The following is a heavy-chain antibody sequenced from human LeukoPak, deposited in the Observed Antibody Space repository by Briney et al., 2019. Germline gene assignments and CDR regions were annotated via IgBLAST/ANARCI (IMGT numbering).Heavy chain of an antibody. D-gene: IGHD3-10*01. J-gene: IGHJ4*02. CDR3: AREYYYASGNYYNRIDY. CDR2: INPNGGDT. Sequence: ASVKVSCKASGYTFTGYYMRWVRQAPGQGLEWMGWINPNGGDTNYAQKFQGRVTMTRDTSISTAYMALSRLKYDDTAVYYCAREYYYASGNYYNRIDYWGQGTLVAVSS. V-gene: IGHV1-2*02. CDR1: GYTFTGYY.